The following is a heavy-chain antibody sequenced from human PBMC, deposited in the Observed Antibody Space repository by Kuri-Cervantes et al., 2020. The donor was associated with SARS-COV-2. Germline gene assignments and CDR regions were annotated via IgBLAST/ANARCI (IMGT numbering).Heavy chain of an antibody. CDR1: GFTVSSNY. Sequence: GESLKISCAASGFTVSSNYMGWVRQAPGKGLEWVSVIYSGGSTYYADSVKGRFTISRDNSKNTLYLQMNSLRAEDTAVYYCARVRMPAYYFDYWGQGTLVTVSS. D-gene: IGHD2-2*01. J-gene: IGHJ4*02. CDR2: IYSGGST. CDR3: ARVRMPAYYFDY. V-gene: IGHV3-53*01.